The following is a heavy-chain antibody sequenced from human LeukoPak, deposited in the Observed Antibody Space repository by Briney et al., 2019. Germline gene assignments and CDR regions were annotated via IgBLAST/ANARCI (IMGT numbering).Heavy chain of an antibody. CDR3: ARSSAYYDILTGYSDNYYYGMDV. V-gene: IGHV1-69*13. CDR2: IIPIFGTA. D-gene: IGHD3-9*01. CDR1: GGTYSSYA. Sequence: SVKVSCKASGGTYSSYAISWVRQAPGQGLEWMGGIIPIFGTANYAQKFQGRVTITADESTSTAYMELSSLRSEDTAVYYCARSSAYYDILTGYSDNYYYGMDVWGKGTTVTVSS. J-gene: IGHJ6*04.